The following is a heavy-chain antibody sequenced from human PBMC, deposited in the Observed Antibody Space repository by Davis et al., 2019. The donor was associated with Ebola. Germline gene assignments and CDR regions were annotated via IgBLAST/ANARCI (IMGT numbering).Heavy chain of an antibody. V-gene: IGHV3-30*18. Sequence: GESLKISCAASGFTFSVYYMSWIRQAPGKGLEWVAVISYDGSNKYYADSVKGRFTISRDNSKNTLYLQMNSLRAEVTAVYYCAKAGHCGNYCSSDSWGQGTLVTVSS. CDR2: ISYDGSNK. CDR3: AKAGHCGNYCSSDS. J-gene: IGHJ4*02. CDR1: GFTFSVYY. D-gene: IGHD1-26*01.